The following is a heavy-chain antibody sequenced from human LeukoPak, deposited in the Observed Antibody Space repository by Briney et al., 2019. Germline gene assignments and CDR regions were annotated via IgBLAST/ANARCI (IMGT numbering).Heavy chain of an antibody. J-gene: IGHJ4*02. D-gene: IGHD6-13*01. Sequence: SETLSLTCTVSGGSISSSSYYWGWIRQPPGKGLEWIGSIYYSGSTYYNPSLKSRVTISVDTSKNQFSLKLSSVTAADTAAYYCARVTGYRIEDYFDYWGQGTLVTVSS. CDR1: GGSISSSSYY. V-gene: IGHV4-39*07. CDR3: ARVTGYRIEDYFDY. CDR2: IYYSGST.